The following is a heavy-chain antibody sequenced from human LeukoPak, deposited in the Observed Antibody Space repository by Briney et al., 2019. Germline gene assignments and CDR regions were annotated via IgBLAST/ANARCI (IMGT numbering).Heavy chain of an antibody. J-gene: IGHJ4*02. V-gene: IGHV1-46*01. CDR1: GYTFTGYY. CDR3: ARDSGSYGYIDY. CDR2: INPSGGST. Sequence: ASVKVSCRASGYTFTGYYMHWVRQAPGQGLEWMGIINPSGGSTSYAQKFQGRVTMTRDTSTSTVYMELSSLRSEDTAVYYCARDSGSYGYIDYWGQGTLVTVSS. D-gene: IGHD5-18*01.